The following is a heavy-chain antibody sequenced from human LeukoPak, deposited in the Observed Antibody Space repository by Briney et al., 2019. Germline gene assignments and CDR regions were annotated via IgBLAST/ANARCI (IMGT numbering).Heavy chain of an antibody. CDR3: ARMTEFNWFDP. Sequence: PGGSLRLSCAASGFSVSSNYMSWVRQAPGKGLEWVSVIYSGGSTYYADSVKGRFTISRDNSKNTLYLQMNSLRAEDTAVYYCARMTEFNWFDPWGQGTLVTVSS. V-gene: IGHV3-53*01. J-gene: IGHJ5*02. CDR2: IYSGGST. CDR1: GFSVSSNY.